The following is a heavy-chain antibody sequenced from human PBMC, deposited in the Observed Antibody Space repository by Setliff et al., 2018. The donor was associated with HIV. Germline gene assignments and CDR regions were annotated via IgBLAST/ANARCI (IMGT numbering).Heavy chain of an antibody. V-gene: IGHV1-3*04. CDR1: GYTFTSYS. CDR3: VRRATAAEVFDY. Sequence: ASVKVSCKASGYTFTSYSMHWVRQAPGQRLEWMGWLRTGTGDTSYSVKFQSRLTITRDTSANTAYMELSNLRSEDTAVYYCVRRATAAEVFDYWGQGTLVTVSS. D-gene: IGHD6-13*01. J-gene: IGHJ4*02. CDR2: LRTGTGDT.